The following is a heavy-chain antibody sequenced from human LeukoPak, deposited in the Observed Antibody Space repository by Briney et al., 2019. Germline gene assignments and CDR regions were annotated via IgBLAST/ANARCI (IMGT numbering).Heavy chain of an antibody. CDR3: AKSMVPTGKPVDDS. V-gene: IGHV3-23*01. Sequence: GGSLRLSCAASGFTFSNYAMTWVRQAPGKGLEWVSSISGNAVATYYADSVKGRFTISRDNSKNTLYPQMNSLRAEDTALYYCAKSMVPTGKPVDDSWGQGTLVTVSS. D-gene: IGHD4/OR15-4a*01. CDR2: ISGNAVAT. J-gene: IGHJ4*02. CDR1: GFTFSNYA.